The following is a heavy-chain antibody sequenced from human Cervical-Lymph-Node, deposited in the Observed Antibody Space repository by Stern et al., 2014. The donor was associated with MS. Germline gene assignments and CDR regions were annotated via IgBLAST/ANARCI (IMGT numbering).Heavy chain of an antibody. CDR3: AREGRFFDWLSH. CDR2: INPKTCGT. Sequence: VQLVESGAEVKKPGASVRVSCKPSGYTFTDSFIHWVRQAPGQGLEWVGRINPKTCGTHYPQKVQGRITMTRDTSISTAYMELKRLRSDDTAVYYCAREGRFFDWLSHWGQGAQVTVSS. V-gene: IGHV1-2*06. J-gene: IGHJ4*02. D-gene: IGHD3-9*01. CDR1: GYTFTDSF.